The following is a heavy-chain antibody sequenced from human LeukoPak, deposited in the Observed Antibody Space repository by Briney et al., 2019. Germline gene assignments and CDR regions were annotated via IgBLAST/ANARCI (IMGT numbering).Heavy chain of an antibody. V-gene: IGHV3-21*01. CDR1: GFTLSTYS. Sequence: PGGSLRLSCAASGFTLSTYSMNWVRQAPGKGLEWVSSISSSSSYIHYADSVKGRFTISRDNAKNSLYLQMNSLRAEDTAVYYCARSPDYYDSSGYCDDAFDIWGQGTMVTVSS. J-gene: IGHJ3*02. D-gene: IGHD3-22*01. CDR2: ISSSSSYI. CDR3: ARSPDYYDSSGYCDDAFDI.